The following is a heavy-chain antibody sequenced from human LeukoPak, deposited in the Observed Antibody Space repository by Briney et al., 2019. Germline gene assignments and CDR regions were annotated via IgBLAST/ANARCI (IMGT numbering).Heavy chain of an antibody. J-gene: IGHJ5*02. CDR1: GYTFTSYY. Sequence: ASVKVSCEASGYTFTSYYMHWVRQAPGQGLEWMGVINPSGGNTNYAQKFQGRVTMTRDTSRSTVYMELSSLRSEDTAVYYCARDSVVTKGWFDPWGQGTLVTVSS. V-gene: IGHV1-46*01. CDR3: ARDSVVTKGWFDP. D-gene: IGHD3-22*01. CDR2: INPSGGNT.